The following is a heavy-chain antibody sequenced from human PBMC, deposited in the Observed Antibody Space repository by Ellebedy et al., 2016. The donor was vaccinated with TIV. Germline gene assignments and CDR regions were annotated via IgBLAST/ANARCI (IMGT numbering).Heavy chain of an antibody. CDR2: INSDGSST. V-gene: IGHV3-74*01. J-gene: IGHJ4*02. D-gene: IGHD3-22*01. Sequence: GGSLRLXCAASGFTFSSYWMHWVRQAPGKGLVWVSRINSDGSSTSYADSVKGRFTISRVNSRSTLYLQMNSPRAEDTAVYYCVRDNSGYYYFDYWGQGTLVTVSS. CDR1: GFTFSSYW. CDR3: VRDNSGYYYFDY.